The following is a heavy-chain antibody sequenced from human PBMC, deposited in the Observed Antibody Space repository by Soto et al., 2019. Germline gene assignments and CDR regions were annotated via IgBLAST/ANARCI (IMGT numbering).Heavy chain of an antibody. D-gene: IGHD2-2*01. CDR1: EGTFSSYA. Sequence: QVQLVQSGAEVKKPGSSVKVSCKASEGTFSSYAISWVRQAPGQGLEWMGGIIPIPGTANYAQKFQGRVTITADESTSTAYMELSSLRSEDTAVYYCARSQGSSTSLEIYYYYYYGMDVWGQGTTVTVSS. J-gene: IGHJ6*02. CDR3: ARSQGSSTSLEIYYYYYYGMDV. V-gene: IGHV1-69*01. CDR2: IIPIPGTA.